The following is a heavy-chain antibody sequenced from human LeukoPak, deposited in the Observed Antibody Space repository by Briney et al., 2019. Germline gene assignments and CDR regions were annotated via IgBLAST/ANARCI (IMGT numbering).Heavy chain of an antibody. V-gene: IGHV3-23*01. CDR2: ISGSGGST. D-gene: IGHD5-18*01. CDR3: AKGPHTASSYNWFDP. CDR1: GCTFSIYA. J-gene: IGHJ5*02. Sequence: QPGGSLRLSCAASGCTFSIYAMSWVRQAPGKGLEWVSVISGSGGSTYYADSVKGRFTISRDNSQNTLYLQMNSLRAEDTAVYYCAKGPHTASSYNWFDPWGRGTLVTVSS.